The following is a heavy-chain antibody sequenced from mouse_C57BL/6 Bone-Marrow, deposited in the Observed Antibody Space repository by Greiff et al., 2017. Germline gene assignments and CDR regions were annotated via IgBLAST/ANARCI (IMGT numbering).Heavy chain of an antibody. D-gene: IGHD2-12*01. V-gene: IGHV3-6*01. Sequence: EVQLQQSGPGLVKPSQSLSLTCSVTGYSITSGYYWNWIRQFPGNKLEWMGYISYDGSNNYNPSLKNRISITRDTSKNQFFLKLNSVTTEDTATYYCARGAYYSFSFDYWGQGTTLTVSS. CDR1: GYSITSGYY. J-gene: IGHJ2*01. CDR2: ISYDGSN. CDR3: ARGAYYSFSFDY.